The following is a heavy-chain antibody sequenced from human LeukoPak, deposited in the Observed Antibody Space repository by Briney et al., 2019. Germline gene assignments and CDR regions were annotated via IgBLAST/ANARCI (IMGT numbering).Heavy chain of an antibody. Sequence: GGSLRLSCTASGFTVRSNAISWVRQAPGKGLEWVSFIHRDGNTYYPDSVKGRFTISRDTSKNTLYLQMTSLRAEDTAVYRCARDGGSGTALAGTDQYYYGMDVWGQGTTVTVSS. CDR3: ARDGGSGTALAGTDQYYYGMDV. J-gene: IGHJ6*02. D-gene: IGHD6-19*01. V-gene: IGHV3-53*01. CDR1: GFTVRSNA. CDR2: IHRDGNT.